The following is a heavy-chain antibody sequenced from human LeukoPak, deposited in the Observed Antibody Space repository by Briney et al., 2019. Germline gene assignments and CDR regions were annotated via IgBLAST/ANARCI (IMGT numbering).Heavy chain of an antibody. CDR2: ISGGGGRT. V-gene: IGHV3-23*01. J-gene: IGHJ6*02. CDR1: GFTFSSYA. CDR3: AKEFHGGVPTGYGMDV. Sequence: GGSLRLSCAASGFTFSSYAMSWVRQAPGKGLEWIPAISGGGGRTYYADSVKGRFTISRDNSRKTLYLQMNSLRAEDTAVYYCAKEFHGGVPTGYGMDVWGQGTTVTVSS. D-gene: IGHD3-9*01.